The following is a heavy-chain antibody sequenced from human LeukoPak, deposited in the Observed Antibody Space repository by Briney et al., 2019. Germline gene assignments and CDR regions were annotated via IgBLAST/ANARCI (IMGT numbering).Heavy chain of an antibody. CDR2: INSDGSSI. CDR1: GFTFSSHW. J-gene: IGHJ4*02. Sequence: TGGSLRLSCAASGFTFSSHWMHWVRQAPGKGLVWVSRINSDGSSISYADSVKGRFTISRDNAKNSLYLQMNSLRAEDTAVYYCARGGEDYYDSSGYHDYWGQGTLVTVSS. V-gene: IGHV3-74*01. D-gene: IGHD3-22*01. CDR3: ARGGEDYYDSSGYHDY.